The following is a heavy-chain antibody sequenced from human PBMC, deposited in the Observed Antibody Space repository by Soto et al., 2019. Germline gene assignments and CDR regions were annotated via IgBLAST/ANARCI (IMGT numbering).Heavy chain of an antibody. CDR3: ACVRCAYDTRDYEDS. CDR1: GVSFSGYY. Sequence: SETLSLTCAVYGVSFSGYYWSWIRQPPGKGLEWIGEINHSGSTNYNPSLKSRVTISVDTSKNQFSLKLSSVTAADTAVYYCACVRCAYDTRDYEDSRSQGNLVTVSA. V-gene: IGHV4-34*01. J-gene: IGHJ5*01. CDR2: INHSGST. D-gene: IGHD4-17*01.